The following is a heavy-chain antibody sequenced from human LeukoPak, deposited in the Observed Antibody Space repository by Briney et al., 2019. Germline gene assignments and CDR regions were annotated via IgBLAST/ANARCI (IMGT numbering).Heavy chain of an antibody. J-gene: IGHJ4*02. D-gene: IGHD1-1*01. Sequence: SETLSLTYTVSGVSICCRHYFWHWIRQPPGQGLEWIGTIPYSGNAYYSRTLKSRVAMSVRTSKNQFCLKVSSVTAADTAVYYCARGVGDTSGPYSVYWGQGTLVTVSS. CDR2: IPYSGNA. CDR1: GVSICCRHYF. CDR3: ARGVGDTSGPYSVY. V-gene: IGHV4-39*01.